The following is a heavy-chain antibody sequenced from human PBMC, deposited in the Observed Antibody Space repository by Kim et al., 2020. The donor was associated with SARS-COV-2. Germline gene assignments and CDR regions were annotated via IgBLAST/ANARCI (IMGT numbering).Heavy chain of an antibody. D-gene: IGHD4-17*01. Sequence: YNDYAVSVKSRITINPDTSKTQFSLQLNSVTPEDTAVYYCASTDYYYGMDVWGQGTTVTVSS. V-gene: IGHV6-1*01. CDR3: ASTDYYYGMDV. CDR2: YN. J-gene: IGHJ6*02.